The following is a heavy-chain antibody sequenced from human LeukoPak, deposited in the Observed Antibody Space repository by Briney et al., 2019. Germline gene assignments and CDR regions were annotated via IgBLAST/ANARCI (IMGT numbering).Heavy chain of an antibody. V-gene: IGHV4-59*12. CDR3: AQAFGSGSSYYYGMDV. D-gene: IGHD3-10*01. CDR2: IYYSGST. CDR1: GGSISSYY. J-gene: IGHJ6*02. Sequence: PSETLSLTCTVSGGSISSYYWSWIRQPPGKGLEWIGYIYYSGSTNYNPSLKSRVTISVDKSKNQFSLKLTSVTAADTAVYYCAQAFGSGSSYYYGMDVWGQGTTVTVSS.